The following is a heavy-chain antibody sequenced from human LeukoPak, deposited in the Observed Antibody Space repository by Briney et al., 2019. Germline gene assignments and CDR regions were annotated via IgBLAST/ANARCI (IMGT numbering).Heavy chain of an antibody. D-gene: IGHD1-1*01. CDR2: ISYDGSNK. Sequence: GGSLRLSCAASGFTFSSYGMHWVRQAPGKGLEWVAVISYDGSNKYYADSVKGRFTISRDNSKNTLYLQMNSLRADDTAVYYCARESHVERDDFWGQGTLITVSS. V-gene: IGHV3-30*03. CDR1: GFTFSSYG. J-gene: IGHJ4*02. CDR3: ARESHVERDDF.